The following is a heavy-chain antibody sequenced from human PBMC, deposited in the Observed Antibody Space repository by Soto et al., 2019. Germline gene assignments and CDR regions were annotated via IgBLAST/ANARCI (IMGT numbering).Heavy chain of an antibody. Sequence: PGGSLRLSCAASGFTVSSNYMSWVRQAPGKGLEWASVIYSGGSTYYADSVRGRFTISRDNSKNTLYLQMNSLRAEDTAVYYCARVVTIFDYYYYGMDVWGQGTTVTVSS. CDR3: ARVVTIFDYYYYGMDV. V-gene: IGHV3-53*01. CDR2: IYSGGST. CDR1: GFTVSSNY. J-gene: IGHJ6*02. D-gene: IGHD3-3*01.